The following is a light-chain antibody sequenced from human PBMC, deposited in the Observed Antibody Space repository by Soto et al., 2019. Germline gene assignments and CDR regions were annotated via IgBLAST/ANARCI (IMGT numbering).Light chain of an antibody. CDR2: GAS. V-gene: IGKV3-15*01. CDR3: QQYGSSLT. J-gene: IGKJ4*01. CDR1: QSVSSN. Sequence: EIVMTQSPATLSVSPGERATLSCRASQSVSSNLAWYQQKPGQAPSLLIYGASTRATGTPARFSGSGSGTEFTLTISSLQSEDFAVYYCQQYGSSLTFGGGTKVDIK.